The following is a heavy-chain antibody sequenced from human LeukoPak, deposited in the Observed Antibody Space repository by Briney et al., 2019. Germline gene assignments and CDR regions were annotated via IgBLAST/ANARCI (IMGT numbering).Heavy chain of an antibody. Sequence: ASVKVSCKVSAYTFTSYAISWVRQAPGQGLEWMGRIIPILGIANYAQKFQGRVTITADKSTSTAYMELSSLRSEDTAVYYCARDPGTTSSSIDYWGQGTLVTVSS. J-gene: IGHJ4*02. CDR3: ARDPGTTSSSIDY. CDR1: AYTFTSYA. D-gene: IGHD6-6*01. V-gene: IGHV1-69*04. CDR2: IIPILGIA.